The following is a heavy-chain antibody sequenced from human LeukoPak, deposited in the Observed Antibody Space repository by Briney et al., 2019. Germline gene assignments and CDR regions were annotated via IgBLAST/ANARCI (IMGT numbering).Heavy chain of an antibody. CDR1: GGSISRGGYY. Sequence: TLSLTCIVSGGSISRGGYYWSWLREPPGKGLEWFGYIYYSGCTYYNTSLKSRVTISVDTSKNQFSLKLSSVTAADTAVYYCARERATVAYYYFYYMDVWGKGTTVTVSS. CDR2: IYYSGCT. D-gene: IGHD4-11*01. J-gene: IGHJ6*03. V-gene: IGHV4-31*03. CDR3: ARERATVAYYYFYYMDV.